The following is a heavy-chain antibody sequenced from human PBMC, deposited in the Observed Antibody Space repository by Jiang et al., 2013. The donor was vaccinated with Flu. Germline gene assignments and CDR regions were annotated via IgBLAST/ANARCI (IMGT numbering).Heavy chain of an antibody. J-gene: IGHJ6*02. D-gene: IGHD2-15*01. CDR1: GFTFSDYY. CDR2: IVNSGSTI. Sequence: VQLVESGGGLVEPGGSLRLSCSASGFTFSDYYTTWIRQAPGKGLEWVSCIVNSGSTIYYPDSVKGRFTISRDNAKNSVFLQMNSLRAEDTAVYYCARGGPRFCSGGGCFGPSVWGQGATVTVSS. V-gene: IGHV3-11*01. CDR3: ARGGPRFCSGGGCFGPSV.